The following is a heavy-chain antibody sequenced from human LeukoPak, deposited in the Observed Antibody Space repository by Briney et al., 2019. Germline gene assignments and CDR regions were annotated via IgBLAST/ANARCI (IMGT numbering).Heavy chain of an antibody. CDR1: GFIFGDYS. V-gene: IGHV3-11*06. CDR3: ARDHNFAFDN. Sequence: GGSLRLSCAASGFIFGDYSMNWVRQPPGKGLAWISYIGIDSGNTKYADSVKGRFTISADNAKNSLYLQMNSLRVEDTAVYYCARDHNFAFDNWGQGTLVTVSS. D-gene: IGHD5-24*01. J-gene: IGHJ4*02. CDR2: IGIDSGNT.